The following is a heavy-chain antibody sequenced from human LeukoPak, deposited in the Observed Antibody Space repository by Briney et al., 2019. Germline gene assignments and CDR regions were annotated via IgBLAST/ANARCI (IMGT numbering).Heavy chain of an antibody. CDR3: ARLSLHCSGGSCYRGAFDS. V-gene: IGHV4-59*08. CDR2: VYYSGVT. Sequence: SQTLSLTCTVSGGSTGSDYWSWIRQPPGKGLEWIAYVYYSGVTSYNPSLKSRVAISIDTSKNQFSLNLTSVTAADTAVYYCARLSLHCSGGSCYRGAFDSWGQGTLVTVSS. D-gene: IGHD2-15*01. J-gene: IGHJ4*02. CDR1: GGSTGSDY.